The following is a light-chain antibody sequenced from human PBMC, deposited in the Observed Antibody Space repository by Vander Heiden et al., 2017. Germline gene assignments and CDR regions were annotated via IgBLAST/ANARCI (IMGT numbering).Light chain of an antibody. CDR1: QSVISN. Sequence: AIPSCMASQSVISNLAWYQQKPGQAPRHLIYGEATKATGIAARCSGSGSGTELTLTISSLQYEDFAVYYCQQYNNWPPCTFGQGTKLEIK. CDR3: QQYNNWPPCT. J-gene: IGKJ2*02. V-gene: IGKV3-15*01. CDR2: GEA.